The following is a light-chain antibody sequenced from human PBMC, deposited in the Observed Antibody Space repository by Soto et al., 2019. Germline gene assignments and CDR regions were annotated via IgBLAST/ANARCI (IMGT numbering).Light chain of an antibody. V-gene: IGKV1-5*03. CDR2: KAS. CDR1: QSINTW. Sequence: DIQMTQSPSTLSASIGDRVTITCRASQSINTWLAWYQQKPGKAPNLLIYKASSLESGVPSRFSGRGSGTEFTLTISSLQPDDFATYYCQQYNGYSRTFGQGTKVEIK. CDR3: QQYNGYSRT. J-gene: IGKJ1*01.